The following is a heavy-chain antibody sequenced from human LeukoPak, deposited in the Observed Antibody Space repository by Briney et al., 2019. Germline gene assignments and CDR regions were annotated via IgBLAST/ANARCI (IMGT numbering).Heavy chain of an antibody. V-gene: IGHV3-7*01. CDR2: IKQDGSEK. D-gene: IGHD4-17*01. CDR1: GFTFSSYW. J-gene: IGHJ4*02. CDR3: ARVKDYGDYEATSPFDY. Sequence: GSLRLSCAASGFTFSSYWMSWVRQAPGKGLEWVANIKQDGSEKYYVDSVKGRFTISRDNAKNSLYLQMNSLRAEDTAVCYCARVKDYGDYEATSPFDYWGQGTLVTVSS.